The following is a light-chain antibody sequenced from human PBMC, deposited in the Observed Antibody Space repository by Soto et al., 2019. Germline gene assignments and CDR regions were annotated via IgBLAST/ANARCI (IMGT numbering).Light chain of an antibody. CDR2: GAS. V-gene: IGKV3-15*01. CDR1: QSVSSS. Sequence: EIVMTQSPVTLSVSPGERATLSCRASQSVSSSLAWYQQKPGQAPRLLIYGASTRATGIPARFSGSGSGTEFTLTISSLPSEDFAVYYCQQYNNWWTSGQGTKVEVK. J-gene: IGKJ1*01. CDR3: QQYNNWWT.